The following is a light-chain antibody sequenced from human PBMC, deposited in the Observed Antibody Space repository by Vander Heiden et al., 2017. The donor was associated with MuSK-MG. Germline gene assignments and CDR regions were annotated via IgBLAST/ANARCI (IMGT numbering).Light chain of an antibody. CDR1: SSDVGGYNY. J-gene: IGLJ1*01. CDR3: CSYTSSSTLV. V-gene: IGLV2-14*01. CDR2: RVS. Sequence: QSALTQPASVSGSPGQSITISCTGTSSDVGGYNYVSWYHQPPGTAPKLTPYRVSNRPSVVSNRFSGSKSGNTASLTISGLQAEDEADYYCCSYTSSSTLVFGTGTKVTV.